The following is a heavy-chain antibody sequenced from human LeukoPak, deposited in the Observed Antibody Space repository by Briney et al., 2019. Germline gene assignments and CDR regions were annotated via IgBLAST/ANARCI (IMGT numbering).Heavy chain of an antibody. CDR3: ARDYIALGRFRVPAALNWFDP. CDR1: GFTFSSYS. J-gene: IGHJ5*02. D-gene: IGHD2-2*01. Sequence: GGSLRLSCAASGFTFSSYSMNWVRQAPGKGLEWVSSISSSSSYIYYADSVKGRFTISRDNAKNSLYLQMNSLRAEDTAVYYCARDYIALGRFRVPAALNWFDPWGQGTLVTVSS. CDR2: ISSSSSYI. V-gene: IGHV3-21*01.